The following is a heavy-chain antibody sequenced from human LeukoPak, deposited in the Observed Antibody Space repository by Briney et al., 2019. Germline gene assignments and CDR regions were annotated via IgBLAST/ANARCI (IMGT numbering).Heavy chain of an antibody. V-gene: IGHV1-2*02. CDR1: GYTLTGHY. D-gene: IGHD5-12*01. CDR3: ARDKGGYSGYDFDY. Sequence: GASVKVSCKASGYTLTGHYMHWVRQAPGQGLEWMGWINPNSGGTNYAQKFQGRVTMTRDTSISTAYMELSRLRSDDTAVYYCARDKGGYSGYDFDYWGQGTLVTVSS. CDR2: INPNSGGT. J-gene: IGHJ4*02.